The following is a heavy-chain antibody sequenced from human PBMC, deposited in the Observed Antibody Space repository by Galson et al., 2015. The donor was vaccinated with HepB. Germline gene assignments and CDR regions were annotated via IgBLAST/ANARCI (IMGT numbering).Heavy chain of an antibody. CDR1: GFTFSSYS. V-gene: IGHV3-21*01. Sequence: SLRLSCAASGFTFSSYSMNWVRQAPGKGLEWVSSISSSSYIYYADSVKGRFTISRDNAKNSLYLQMNSLRAEDTAVYYCARVPFSPRQYYYDSSGYYPFDYWGQGTLVTVSS. J-gene: IGHJ4*02. CDR3: ARVPFSPRQYYYDSSGYYPFDY. CDR2: ISSSSYI. D-gene: IGHD3-22*01.